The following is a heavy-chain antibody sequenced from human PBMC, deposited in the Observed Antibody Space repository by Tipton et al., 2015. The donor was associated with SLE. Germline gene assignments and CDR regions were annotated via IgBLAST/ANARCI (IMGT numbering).Heavy chain of an antibody. CDR3: ARDRGLAYCGGDCSWDDY. V-gene: IGHV1-46*01. D-gene: IGHD2-21*01. Sequence: QSGPEVKKPGASVKVSCKASGYTFTNYYMHWVRQAPGQGLEWMGVINPGGRRATTSYAQKFQGRVTMTRDTSTSIVYMELSSLRSEDTAIYYCARDRGLAYCGGDCSWDDYWGQGTLVTVSS. CDR1: GYTFTNYY. J-gene: IGHJ4*02. CDR2: INPGGRRATT.